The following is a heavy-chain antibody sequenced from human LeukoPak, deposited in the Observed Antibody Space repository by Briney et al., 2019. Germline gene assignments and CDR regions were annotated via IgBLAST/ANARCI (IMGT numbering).Heavy chain of an antibody. J-gene: IGHJ5*02. CDR3: ARDWSPNWFDP. Sequence: PGGSLRLSCEASGFIFSDYYMSWTRQAPGKGLEWVSYISASSGYTKYADSVKGRFTISRDNAKNSVYLQMNSLRADDKAVYYCARDWSPNWFDPWGQGTPVTVSS. V-gene: IGHV3-11*06. CDR2: ISASSGYT. CDR1: GFIFSDYY.